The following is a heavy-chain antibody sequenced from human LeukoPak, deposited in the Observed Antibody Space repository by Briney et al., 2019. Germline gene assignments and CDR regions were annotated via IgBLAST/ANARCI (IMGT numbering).Heavy chain of an antibody. CDR1: GFTFSNYW. CDR3: ARDLGSWFDP. J-gene: IGHJ5*02. CDR2: IKQDGSEK. D-gene: IGHD2-15*01. V-gene: IGHV3-7*01. Sequence: GGSLRLSCAASGFTFSNYWMSWVRQAPGKGLEWVANIKQDGSEKYYVDSVKGRFTISRDNAKNSLYLQMNSLRAEDTAVYYCARDLGSWFDPWGQGTLVTVSS.